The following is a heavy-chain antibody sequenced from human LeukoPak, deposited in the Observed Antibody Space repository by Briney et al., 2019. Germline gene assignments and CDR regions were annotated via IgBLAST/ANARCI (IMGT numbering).Heavy chain of an antibody. CDR1: GFTFSSYW. CDR3: ARGLIGSWYGQGDY. V-gene: IGHV3-7*01. D-gene: IGHD6-13*01. J-gene: IGHJ4*02. CDR2: IKEDGSIQ. Sequence: PGGSLRLSCVASGFTFSSYWMTWVRQAPGKGLEWLANIKEDGSIQYYLDSVRGRFTISRDNAKNSLYLQMSGLRAEDTALYYCARGLIGSWYGQGDYWGQGTLVTVS.